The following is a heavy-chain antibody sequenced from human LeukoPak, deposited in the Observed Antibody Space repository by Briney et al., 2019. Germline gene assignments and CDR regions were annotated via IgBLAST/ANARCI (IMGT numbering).Heavy chain of an antibody. CDR1: GVSISSSSYY. J-gene: IGHJ3*02. V-gene: IGHV4-39*06. D-gene: IGHD6-6*01. CDR3: AREWSSSSDAFDI. Sequence: SETLSLTCTVSGVSISSSSYYWVWLRQPPGQGLEWGGSIYYSGSTYYNPSLRSRVTISVDTYKNQYALKLSAVTAADTAVYYCAREWSSSSDAFDIWGRGTMVTVSS. CDR2: IYYSGST.